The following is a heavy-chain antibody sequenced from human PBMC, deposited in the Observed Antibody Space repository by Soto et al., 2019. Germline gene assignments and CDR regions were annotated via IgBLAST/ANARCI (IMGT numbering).Heavy chain of an antibody. V-gene: IGHV4-4*02. CDR2: IYHSGST. D-gene: IGHD1-7*01. J-gene: IGHJ4*02. Sequence: QVQLQESGPGLVKPSGTLSLTCTVSGGSISSSNWWSWVRQPPGKGLEWIGEIYHSGSTNYNQSLKSRVTIPGDKSKNRFSLKLSSVTAADTAVYYCASTYWNYVSGSYYWGQGTLVTVSS. CDR3: ASTYWNYVSGSYY. CDR1: GGSISSSNW.